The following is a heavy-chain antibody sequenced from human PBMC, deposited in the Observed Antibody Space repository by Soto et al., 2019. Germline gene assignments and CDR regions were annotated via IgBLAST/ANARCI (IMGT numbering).Heavy chain of an antibody. CDR2: ISSSSSYI. Sequence: GGSLRLSCAASGFTFSSYSMNWVRQAPGKGLEWVSSISSSSSYIYYADSVKGRFTISRDNAKNSLYLQMNSLRAEDTAVYYCARVMSSSSWYSPGAFDIWGQGTMVTVS. CDR1: GFTFSSYS. D-gene: IGHD6-13*01. V-gene: IGHV3-21*01. J-gene: IGHJ3*02. CDR3: ARVMSSSSWYSPGAFDI.